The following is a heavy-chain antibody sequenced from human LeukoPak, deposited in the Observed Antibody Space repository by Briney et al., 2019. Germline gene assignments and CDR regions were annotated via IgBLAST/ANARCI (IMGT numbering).Heavy chain of an antibody. CDR3: ARGGYCSGGSCYHAYYFDY. J-gene: IGHJ4*02. D-gene: IGHD2-15*01. CDR1: GFTFSSYW. CDR2: IKRDVSEK. V-gene: IGHV3-7*01. Sequence: PGGSLRLSCAASGFTFSSYWMSWVRQAPGNGLEWVANIKRDVSEKYYVDSVTARFTSSRDNAKPSLYLQMNSLRAEDTAVYYCARGGYCSGGSCYHAYYFDYWGQGTLVTVSS.